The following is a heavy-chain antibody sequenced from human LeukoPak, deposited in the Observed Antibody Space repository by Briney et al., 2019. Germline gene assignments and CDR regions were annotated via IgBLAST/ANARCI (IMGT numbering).Heavy chain of an antibody. V-gene: IGHV5-51*01. Sequence: GESLKISCKGSGYRFISYWIGWVRQMPGKGLEWMAIIHPGDSETRYSPSFQGQVTISADKSISTAYLQWSSLKASDTAMYYCARRDYDYDYYMDVWGKGTTVTVSS. CDR2: IHPGDSET. CDR1: GYRFISYW. CDR3: ARRDYDYDYYMDV. J-gene: IGHJ6*03.